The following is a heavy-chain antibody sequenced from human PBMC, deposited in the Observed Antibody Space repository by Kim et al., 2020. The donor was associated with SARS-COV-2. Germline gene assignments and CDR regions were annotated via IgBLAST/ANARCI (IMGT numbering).Heavy chain of an antibody. CDR3: ARHVRYCSGGSCYQPPFDY. CDR1: GGSISSSSYY. D-gene: IGHD2-15*01. J-gene: IGHJ4*02. Sequence: SETLSLTCTVSGGSISSSSYYWGWIRQPPGKGLEWIGSIYYSGSTYYNPSLKSRVTISVDTSKNQFSLKLSSVTAADTAVYYCARHVRYCSGGSCYQPPFDYWGQGTLVTVSS. V-gene: IGHV4-39*01. CDR2: IYYSGST.